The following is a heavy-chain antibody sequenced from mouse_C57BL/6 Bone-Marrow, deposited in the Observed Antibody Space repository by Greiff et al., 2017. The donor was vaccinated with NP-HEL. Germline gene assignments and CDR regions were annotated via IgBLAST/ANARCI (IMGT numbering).Heavy chain of an antibody. CDR1: GYTFTSYG. Sequence: QVQLQQSGAELARPGASVKLSCKASGYTFTSYGISWVKQRTGQGLEWIGEIYPRSGNTYYNEKFKGKATLTADKSSSTAYMELRSLTSDDSAVYFCARGGPMDYWGQGTSVTVSS. V-gene: IGHV1-81*01. CDR3: ARGGPMDY. CDR2: IYPRSGNT. J-gene: IGHJ4*01.